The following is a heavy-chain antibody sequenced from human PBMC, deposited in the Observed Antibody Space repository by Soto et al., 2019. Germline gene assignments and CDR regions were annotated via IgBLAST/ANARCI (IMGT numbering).Heavy chain of an antibody. CDR2: ISYEGSIQ. Sequence: HPGGSLRLSCAASGFTFSSYGMHWVRQAPGKGLEWVAVISYEGSIQYYADSVKGRFTISRDNSKNTLYLQMNSLRDEDTAEYYCVKTGTPLYGPGRSWFDPWGQGTLVTVSS. CDR3: VKTGTPLYGPGRSWFDP. CDR1: GFTFSSYG. V-gene: IGHV3-30*18. J-gene: IGHJ5*02. D-gene: IGHD3-10*01.